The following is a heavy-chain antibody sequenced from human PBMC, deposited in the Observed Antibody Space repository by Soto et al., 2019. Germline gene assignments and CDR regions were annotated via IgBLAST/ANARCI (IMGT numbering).Heavy chain of an antibody. CDR2: INAGNGNT. D-gene: IGHD3-3*01. CDR1: GYTFTSYA. CDR3: ARDRAYDTHAFDI. V-gene: IGHV1-3*01. J-gene: IGHJ3*02. Sequence: ASVKVSCKASGYTFTSYAMHWVRQAPGQRLEWMGWINAGNGNTKYAQKFQGRVTMTRDTSTSTVYMELSSLRSEDTAVYYCARDRAYDTHAFDIWGKGTMVTVSS.